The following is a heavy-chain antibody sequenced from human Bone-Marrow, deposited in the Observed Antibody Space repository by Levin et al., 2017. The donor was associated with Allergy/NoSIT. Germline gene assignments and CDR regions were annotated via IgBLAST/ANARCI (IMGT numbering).Heavy chain of an antibody. V-gene: IGHV3-9*01. CDR3: AKEGYDFWSGYNNGGMDV. Sequence: GGSLRLSCAASGFTFDDYAMHWVRQAPGKGLEWVSGISWNSGSIGYADSVKGRFTISRDNAKNSLYLQMNSLRAEDTALYYCAKEGYDFWSGYNNGGMDVWGQGTTVTVSS. CDR2: ISWNSGSI. D-gene: IGHD3-3*01. CDR1: GFTFDDYA. J-gene: IGHJ6*02.